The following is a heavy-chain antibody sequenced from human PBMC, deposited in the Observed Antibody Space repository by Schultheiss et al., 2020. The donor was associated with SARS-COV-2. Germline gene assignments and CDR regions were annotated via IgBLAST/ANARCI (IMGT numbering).Heavy chain of an antibody. D-gene: IGHD3-9*01. CDR3: AHVAWLTGYCPNFDY. J-gene: IGHJ4*02. V-gene: IGHV2-5*08. CDR1: GFSLSTSGMC. Sequence: SGPTLVKPTQTLTLTCTFSGFSLSTSGMCVSWIRQPPGKALEWLALIYWNDDKRYSPSLKSRLTITKDTSKNQVVLTMTNMDPVDTATYYCAHVAWLTGYCPNFDYWGQGTLVTVSS. CDR2: IYWNDDK.